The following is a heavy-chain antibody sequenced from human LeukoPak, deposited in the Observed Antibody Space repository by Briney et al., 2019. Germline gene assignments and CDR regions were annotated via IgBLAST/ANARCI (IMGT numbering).Heavy chain of an antibody. J-gene: IGHJ4*02. V-gene: IGHV1-69*13. CDR1: GGTFSSYA. Sequence: SVKVSCKASGGTFSSYAISWVRQAPGQGLEWMGGIIPIFGTANYAQKFQGRVTITADESTSTAYVELSSLRSEDTAVYYCARDRVGRVGATDYWGQGTLVTVSS. CDR2: IIPIFGTA. CDR3: ARDRVGRVGATDY. D-gene: IGHD1-26*01.